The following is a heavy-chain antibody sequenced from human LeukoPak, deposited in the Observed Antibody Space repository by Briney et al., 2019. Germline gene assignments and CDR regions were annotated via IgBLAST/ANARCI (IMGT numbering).Heavy chain of an antibody. D-gene: IGHD1-26*01. Sequence: PSETLSLTCTVSGDSITSGDYYWTWIRQPPGKGLEWVAYMHYSGNTYYNSSLKSRLTISVDTSKNQFSLKLSFVTAADTAMYYCARHLSGSSWFDPWGQGTLATVSS. J-gene: IGHJ5*02. CDR1: GDSITSGDYY. V-gene: IGHV4-30-4*08. CDR2: MHYSGNT. CDR3: ARHLSGSSWFDP.